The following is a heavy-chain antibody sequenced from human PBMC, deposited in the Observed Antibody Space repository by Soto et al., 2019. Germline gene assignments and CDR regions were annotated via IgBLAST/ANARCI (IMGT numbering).Heavy chain of an antibody. V-gene: IGHV3-30-3*01. Sequence: PGGSLRLSCAASGFTFSSYAMHWVRQAPGKGLEWVAVISYDGSSKYYADSVKGRFTISRDNSKNTLYLQMNSLRAEDTAVYYCARAPLRYFDWSRWFDPWGQGTLVTVSS. D-gene: IGHD3-9*01. CDR1: GFTFSSYA. CDR3: ARAPLRYFDWSRWFDP. J-gene: IGHJ5*02. CDR2: ISYDGSSK.